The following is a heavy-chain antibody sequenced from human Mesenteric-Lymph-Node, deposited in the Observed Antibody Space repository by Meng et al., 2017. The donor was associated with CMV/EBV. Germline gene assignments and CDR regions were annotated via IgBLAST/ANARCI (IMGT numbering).Heavy chain of an antibody. V-gene: IGHV4-34*01. CDR1: GGSFSCYY. CDR3: ARGDQGLQLLLYY. Sequence: CAFYGGSFSCYYWTLIRHPPGRGLEWIGEINHSGGTDYNPSLKSRVTISVDTSKNLFSLNLSSVTAADTAVYYCARGDQGLQLLLYYWGQGTLVTVSS. D-gene: IGHD3-10*01. CDR2: INHSGGT. J-gene: IGHJ4*02.